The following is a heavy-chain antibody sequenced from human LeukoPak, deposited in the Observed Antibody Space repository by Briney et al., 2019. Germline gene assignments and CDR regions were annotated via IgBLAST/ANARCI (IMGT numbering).Heavy chain of an antibody. V-gene: IGHV3-30-3*01. J-gene: IGHJ4*02. D-gene: IGHD6-19*01. CDR2: ISYDGSNK. CDR3: AKDLGSSGWYIDY. CDR1: GFTFSSYA. Sequence: GGSLRLSCAASGFTFSSYAMHWVRQAPGKGLEWVAVISYDGSNKYYADSVKGRFTISRDNSKNTLYLQMNSLRAEDTAVYYCAKDLGSSGWYIDYWGQGTLVTVSS.